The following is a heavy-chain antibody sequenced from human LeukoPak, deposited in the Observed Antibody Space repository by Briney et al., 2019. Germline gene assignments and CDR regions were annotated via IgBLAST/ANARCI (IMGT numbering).Heavy chain of an antibody. Sequence: ASVKVSCKASGYTFSDYYMHWVRQAPGQGLEWMGWINADSGGTNYAQKFQGRVTMTRDTSINTAYMELSRLRSDDTAVYWCARDAISRGIIDYWGQGTLITVSS. D-gene: IGHD3-10*01. V-gene: IGHV1-2*02. CDR1: GYTFSDYY. J-gene: IGHJ4*02. CDR2: INADSGGT. CDR3: ARDAISRGIIDY.